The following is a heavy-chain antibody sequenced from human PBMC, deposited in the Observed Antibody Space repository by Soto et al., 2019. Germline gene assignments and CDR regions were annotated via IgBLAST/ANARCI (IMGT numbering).Heavy chain of an antibody. CDR2: ISTYDGHT. Sequence: VASVKVSCKASGYTFTNYAISWVRQAPGQGLEWMGWISTYDGHTNYAQKFQGRVTVTTDTSTTTAYMELRSLTSDDTAVYFCARDLSGTYYYWGQGTLVTVS. V-gene: IGHV1-18*01. CDR3: ARDLSGTYYY. CDR1: GYTFTNYA. D-gene: IGHD1-1*01. J-gene: IGHJ4*02.